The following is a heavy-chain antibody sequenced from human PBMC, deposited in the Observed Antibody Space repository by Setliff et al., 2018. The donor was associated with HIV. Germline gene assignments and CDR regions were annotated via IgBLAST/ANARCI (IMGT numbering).Heavy chain of an antibody. Sequence: GGSLRLSCAASGFTFSSYSMTWVRQAPGKGLEWVSSISSSSSYICYADSVKGRFTISRDNAKNSLYLQMNSLRAEDTAVYYCARYRAAAVTWYFDLWGRGTLVTVSS. CDR2: ISSSSSYI. CDR3: ARYRAAAVTWYFDL. V-gene: IGHV3-21*01. J-gene: IGHJ2*01. CDR1: GFTFSSYS. D-gene: IGHD6-13*01.